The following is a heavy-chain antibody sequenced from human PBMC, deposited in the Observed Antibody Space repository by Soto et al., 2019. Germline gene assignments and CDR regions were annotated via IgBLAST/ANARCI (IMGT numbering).Heavy chain of an antibody. CDR2: IYYSGST. Sequence: KASETLSLTCTVSGGSISSYYWSWIRQPPGKGLEWIGYIYYSGSTNYNPSLKSRVTISVGTSKNQFSLKLSSVTAADTAVYYCARYYDFWSGYYTGGWFDPWGQGTLVTVSS. D-gene: IGHD3-3*01. CDR1: GGSISSYY. J-gene: IGHJ5*02. CDR3: ARYYDFWSGYYTGGWFDP. V-gene: IGHV4-59*01.